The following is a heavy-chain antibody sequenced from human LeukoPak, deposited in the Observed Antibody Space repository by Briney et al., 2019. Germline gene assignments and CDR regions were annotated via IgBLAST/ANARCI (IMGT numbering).Heavy chain of an antibody. CDR1: GGSISSYY. CDR3: ARGRGYYGSGSYYRHNWFDP. CDR2: IYYSGST. V-gene: IGHV4-59*01. J-gene: IGHJ5*02. D-gene: IGHD3-10*01. Sequence: SETLSLTCTVSGGSISSYYWSWSRQPPGKVLEWIGYIYYSGSTNYNPSLKSRVTISVETSKNQFSLKLRSVTAADTAVYYCARGRGYYGSGSYYRHNWFDPWGQGTLVTVSS.